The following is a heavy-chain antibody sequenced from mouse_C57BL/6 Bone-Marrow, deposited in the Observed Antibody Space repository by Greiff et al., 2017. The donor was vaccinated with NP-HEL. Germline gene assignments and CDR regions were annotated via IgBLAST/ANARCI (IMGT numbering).Heavy chain of an antibody. CDR3: ARRRYSNYPYYAMDY. V-gene: IGHV1-69*01. CDR2: IDPSDSYT. J-gene: IGHJ4*01. CDR1: GYTFTSYW. Sequence: QVQLQQPGAELVMPGASVKLSCKASGYTFTSYWMHWVKQRPGQGLEWIGGIDPSDSYTNYNQKFKGKSTLTVDKSSSTAYMQLSSLTSEDSAVYYCARRRYSNYPYYAMDYWGQGTSVTVSS. D-gene: IGHD2-5*01.